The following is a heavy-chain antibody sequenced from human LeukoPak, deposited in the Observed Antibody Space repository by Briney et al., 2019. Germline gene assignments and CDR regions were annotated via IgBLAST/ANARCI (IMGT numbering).Heavy chain of an antibody. CDR2: IIPIFGTA. CDR1: GGTFCSYA. Sequence: ASVKVSCKASGGTFCSYAISWVRQAPGQGLEWMGGIIPIFGTANYAQKFQGRVTITADGSTSTAYMELSSLRSEDTAVYYCAVLTYYDFWSGYPWFDPWGQGTLVTVSS. D-gene: IGHD3-3*01. CDR3: AVLTYYDFWSGYPWFDP. V-gene: IGHV1-69*01. J-gene: IGHJ5*02.